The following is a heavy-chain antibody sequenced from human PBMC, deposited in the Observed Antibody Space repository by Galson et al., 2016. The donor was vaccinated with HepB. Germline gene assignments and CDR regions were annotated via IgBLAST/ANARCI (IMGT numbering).Heavy chain of an antibody. CDR2: IDARGSDK. J-gene: IGHJ4*01. D-gene: IGHD3-9*01. CDR1: GFTFSDYF. CDR3: VREASYGDTSGYKIFDN. V-gene: IGHV3-11*01. Sequence: SLRLSCAASGFTFSDYFMGWVRQSPGRGLEWIAYIDARGSDKYYAESVQGRFTISRDSAKTSLFLHMNSRIGDDSAVYFCVREASYGDTSGYKIFDNWGHGTQVIVSS.